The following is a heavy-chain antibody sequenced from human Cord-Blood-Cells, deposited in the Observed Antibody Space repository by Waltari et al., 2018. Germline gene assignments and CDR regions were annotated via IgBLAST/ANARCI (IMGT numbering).Heavy chain of an antibody. J-gene: IGHJ4*02. V-gene: IGHV4-39*01. CDR1: GGSISSSSYY. D-gene: IGHD2-2*01. Sequence: QLQLQESGPGLVKPSETLSLTCTVSGGSISSSSYYWGWIRQPPGKGLGWIGSVYYSGSTYYNPSLKSRVTISVDTSKNQFSLKLSSVTAADTAVYYCARHWPVVPAASEYYFDYWGQGTLVTVSS. CDR2: VYYSGST. CDR3: ARHWPVVPAASEYYFDY.